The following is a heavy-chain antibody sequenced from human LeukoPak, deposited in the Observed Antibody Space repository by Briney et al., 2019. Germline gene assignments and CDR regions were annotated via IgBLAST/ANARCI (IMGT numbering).Heavy chain of an antibody. J-gene: IGHJ4*02. Sequence: GASVKVSCKASGYTFTSYGISWVRQAPGQGLEWMGWISAYNGNTNYAQKLQGRVTMTTDTSTSTAYMELRSLRSDDTAVYYCARAVRYYGSGSYGYYFDYWGQGTLVTVSS. V-gene: IGHV1-18*01. CDR2: ISAYNGNT. CDR3: ARAVRYYGSGSYGYYFDY. CDR1: GYTFTSYG. D-gene: IGHD3-10*01.